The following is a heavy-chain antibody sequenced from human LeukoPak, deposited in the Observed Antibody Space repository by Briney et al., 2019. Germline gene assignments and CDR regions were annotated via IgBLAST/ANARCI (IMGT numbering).Heavy chain of an antibody. CDR3: ARGRGSSSSVDWFDP. Sequence: GGSLRLSCAASGFTFSSYAMHWVRQAPGKGLEWVAVISYDGSNKYYADSVKGRFTISRDNSKNTLYLQMNSLRAEDTAVYYCARGRGSSSSVDWFDPWGQGTLVTVSS. D-gene: IGHD6-6*01. CDR2: ISYDGSNK. V-gene: IGHV3-30*04. J-gene: IGHJ5*02. CDR1: GFTFSSYA.